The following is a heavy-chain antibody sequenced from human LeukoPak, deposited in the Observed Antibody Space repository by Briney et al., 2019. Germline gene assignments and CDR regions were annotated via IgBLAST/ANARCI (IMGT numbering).Heavy chain of an antibody. J-gene: IGHJ4*02. D-gene: IGHD6-19*01. CDR1: GFTLSSYG. CDR3: AKAYGSGWYYYFDY. V-gene: IGHV3-30*02. CDR2: IRPDGSNK. Sequence: PGGSLRLSCAASGFTLSSYGMHWVRQAPGKGLEWVAFIRPDGSNKYYADSVKGRFTISRDNSKNTLYLQMNSLRAEDTAVYYCAKAYGSGWYYYFDYWGQGTLVTVSS.